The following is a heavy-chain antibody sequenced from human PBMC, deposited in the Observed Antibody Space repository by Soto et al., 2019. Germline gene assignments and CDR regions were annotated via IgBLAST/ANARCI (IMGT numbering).Heavy chain of an antibody. V-gene: IGHV1-69*13. CDR2: IIPIFGTA. Sequence: ASVKVSCKASGGTFSSYAISWVRQAPGQGLEWMGGIIPIFGTANYAQKFQGRVTITADESTSTAYMELSSLRSEDTAVYYCARAPEPILTGPYYFDYWGQGTLVTVSS. D-gene: IGHD3-9*01. CDR1: GGTFSSYA. J-gene: IGHJ4*02. CDR3: ARAPEPILTGPYYFDY.